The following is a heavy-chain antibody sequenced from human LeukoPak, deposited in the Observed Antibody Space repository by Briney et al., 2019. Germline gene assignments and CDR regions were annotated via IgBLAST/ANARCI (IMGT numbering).Heavy chain of an antibody. CDR1: GFTFNYYA. V-gene: IGHV3-23*01. Sequence: GESLRLSCAASGFTFNYYAMSWVRQAPGKGLEWVSGISDNEGTTYYTDSVKGRFTISRDNTKNTVYLQMNNLRADDTAVYFCARHDSFIPYWGQGTLVTVSS. CDR2: ISDNEGTT. J-gene: IGHJ4*02. CDR3: ARHDSFIPY. D-gene: IGHD5-18*01.